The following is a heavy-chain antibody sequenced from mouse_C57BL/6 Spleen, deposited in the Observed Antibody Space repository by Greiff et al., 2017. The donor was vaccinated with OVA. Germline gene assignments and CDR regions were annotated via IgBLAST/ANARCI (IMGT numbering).Heavy chain of an antibody. V-gene: IGHV1-55*01. CDR1: GYTFTSYW. CDR2: IYPGSGST. Sequence: VQLQQPGAELVKPGASVKMSCKASGYTFTSYWITWVKQRPGQGLEWIGDIYPGSGSTNYNEKFKSKATLTVDTSSSTAYMQLSSLTSEDSAVYYCARLDTTVVATGDYWGQGTTLTVSS. J-gene: IGHJ2*01. D-gene: IGHD1-1*01. CDR3: ARLDTTVVATGDY.